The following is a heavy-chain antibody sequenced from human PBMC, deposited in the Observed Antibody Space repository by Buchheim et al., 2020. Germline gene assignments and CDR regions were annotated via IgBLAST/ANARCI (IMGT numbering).Heavy chain of an antibody. V-gene: IGHV3-30*18. CDR3: AKGETYYYDSSGYYFDY. CDR1: GFTFSSYG. Sequence: QVQLVESGGGVVQPGRSLRLSCAASGFTFSSYGMHWVRQASGKGLEWVAVISYDGSNKYYADSVKGRFTISRDNSKNTLYLQMNSLRAEDTAVYYCAKGETYYYDSSGYYFDYWGQGTL. J-gene: IGHJ4*02. D-gene: IGHD3-22*01. CDR2: ISYDGSNK.